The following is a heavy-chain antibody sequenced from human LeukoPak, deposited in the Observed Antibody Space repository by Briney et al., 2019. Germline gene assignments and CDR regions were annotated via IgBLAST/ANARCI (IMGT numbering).Heavy chain of an antibody. V-gene: IGHV3-30*01. Sequence: GGSLRLSCAASGFTVSRYAVHWVRQTPGKGLEWVAVFSYDGSKKYYADSLKGRFTISRDKYKNTLDLQMNSVRAEDTAVYYCARGRMYTANSHYYFYNMDVWGKGTTVTVSS. CDR3: ARGRMYTANSHYYFYNMDV. J-gene: IGHJ6*03. CDR2: FSYDGSKK. CDR1: GFTVSRYA. D-gene: IGHD5-18*01.